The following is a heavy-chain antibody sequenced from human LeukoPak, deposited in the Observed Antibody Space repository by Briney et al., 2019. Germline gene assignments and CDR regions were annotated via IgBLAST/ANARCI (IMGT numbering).Heavy chain of an antibody. V-gene: IGHV4-39*01. CDR3: VTGNYYSSDY. J-gene: IGHJ4*02. D-gene: IGHD3-10*01. CDR1: GGSIYSSSYY. Sequence: SETLSLTCTVSGGSIYSSSYYWGWIRQPPGKGLEWIGNIYYSGSTYYNPSLRSRVTISVDTSKNQFSLKLSSVTAADTAVYYCVTGNYYSSDYWGQGTLVTVSS. CDR2: IYYSGST.